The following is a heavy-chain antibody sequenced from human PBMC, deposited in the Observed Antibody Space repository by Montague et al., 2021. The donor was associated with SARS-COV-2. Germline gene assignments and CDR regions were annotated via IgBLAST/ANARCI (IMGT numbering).Heavy chain of an antibody. Sequence: QSGAEVKEPGESLKISCKGSGYSFTSYWIGWVHQMPGKGPEWMGIIYPGDSDTRYSPSFQGQVTISADKSISTAYLQWSSLKASDTAIYYCARVTDYYYDTSGYWDAFDIWGQGTMVTVSS. CDR2: IYPGDSDT. CDR3: ARVTDYYYDTSGYWDAFDI. CDR1: GYSFTSYW. J-gene: IGHJ3*02. D-gene: IGHD3-22*01. V-gene: IGHV5-51*07.